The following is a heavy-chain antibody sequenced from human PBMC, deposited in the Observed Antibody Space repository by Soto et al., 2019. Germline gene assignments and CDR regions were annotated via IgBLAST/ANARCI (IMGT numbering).Heavy chain of an antibody. Sequence: EVQLVESGGGLVQPGGSLRLSCAASGFTFDDYAIHWVRQAPGKGLEWVSGISWNGAASGYVDSVEGRFSISRDNTKNTLYLQMNSLRSEDTAMYYCANLPLYGSGFDCWGQGSLVTVSS. CDR2: ISWNGAAS. V-gene: IGHV3-9*01. CDR1: GFTFDDYA. J-gene: IGHJ4*02. CDR3: ANLPLYGSGFDC. D-gene: IGHD3-10*01.